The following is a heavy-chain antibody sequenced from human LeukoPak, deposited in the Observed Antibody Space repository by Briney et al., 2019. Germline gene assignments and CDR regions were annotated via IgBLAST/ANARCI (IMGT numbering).Heavy chain of an antibody. J-gene: IGHJ4*02. D-gene: IGHD3-3*01. CDR2: IYYSGST. V-gene: IGHV4-30-4*01. Sequence: PSQTLSLTCTVSGGSISSGDYYWSWIRQPPGKGLERIGYIYYSGSTYYNPSLKSRVTISVDTSKNQFSLKLSSVTAADTAVYYCAGGRSDDFWSGRGYYFDYWGQGTLVTVSS. CDR3: AGGRSDDFWSGRGYYFDY. CDR1: GGSISSGDYY.